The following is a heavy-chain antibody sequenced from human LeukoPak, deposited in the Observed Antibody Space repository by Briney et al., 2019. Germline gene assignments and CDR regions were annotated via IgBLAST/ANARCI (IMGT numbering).Heavy chain of an antibody. CDR1: GFTFDDYA. CDR3: AKDGGMGCSGGSCYSFGRRYYYYYMDV. D-gene: IGHD2-15*01. J-gene: IGHJ6*03. Sequence: GGSLRLSCAASGFTFDDYAMHWVRQAPGKGLEWVSGISWNSGSIGYADSVKGRFTISRDNAKNSLYLQMNSLRAEDTALYYCAKDGGMGCSGGSCYSFGRRYYYYYMDVCGKGTTVTVSS. V-gene: IGHV3-9*01. CDR2: ISWNSGSI.